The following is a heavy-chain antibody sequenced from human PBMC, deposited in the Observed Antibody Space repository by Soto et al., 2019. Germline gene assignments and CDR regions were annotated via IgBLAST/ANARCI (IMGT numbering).Heavy chain of an antibody. V-gene: IGHV3-72*01. J-gene: IGHJ4*02. CDR1: GFTSADYY. CDR2: SRNKANSYTT. D-gene: IGHD6-19*01. CDR3: ARPTTDNLYSSGWYEFDY. Sequence: PGGSLRLSCATSGFTSADYYMDWVRQAPGKGLEWVGRSRNKANSYTTEYAASVRGRFTISRDDSERSLYLQMNSLKTEDTAVYYCARPTTDNLYSSGWYEFDYWGQGTLVTVSS.